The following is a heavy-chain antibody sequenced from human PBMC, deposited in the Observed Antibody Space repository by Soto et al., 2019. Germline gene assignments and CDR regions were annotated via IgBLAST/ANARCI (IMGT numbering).Heavy chain of an antibody. D-gene: IGHD3-22*01. Sequence: LRLSCVASGFTFSSYWMHWVRQAPGKGLVWVSRINSDGSSTSNADSVKGRFTISRDNAKNTLYLQMNSLRAEDTAVYYCARDRDSSGYYYGGTFDYWGQGTLVTVSS. CDR3: ARDRDSSGYYYGGTFDY. CDR2: INSDGSST. J-gene: IGHJ4*02. V-gene: IGHV3-74*01. CDR1: GFTFSSYW.